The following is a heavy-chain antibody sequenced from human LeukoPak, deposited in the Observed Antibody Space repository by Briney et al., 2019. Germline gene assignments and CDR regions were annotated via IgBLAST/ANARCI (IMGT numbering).Heavy chain of an antibody. CDR3: ARGRGYSYGWIGEKLLDY. CDR2: IKQDGSEK. V-gene: IGHV3-7*01. Sequence: GGSLRLSCEASGLTFNKYWMTWVRQAPGKGLEWVANIKQDGSEKNYVDSVKGRFTISRDNAKNTLYLQMNSLRAEDTAVYYCARGRGYSYGWIGEKLLDYWGQGILVTVSS. CDR1: GLTFNKYW. D-gene: IGHD5-18*01. J-gene: IGHJ4*02.